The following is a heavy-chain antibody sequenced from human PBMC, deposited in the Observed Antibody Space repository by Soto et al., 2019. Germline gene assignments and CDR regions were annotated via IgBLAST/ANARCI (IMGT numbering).Heavy chain of an antibody. Sequence: ASVKVSCKASGYIFTGYHIHWVRQAPGRGLEWMGWINPNSGDTEYAQNFQGRVTMTRDTSLNLVYMEMSGLMSDDTAVYYCARDARGTRGFDEMDIWGQGTTVTVSS. CDR1: GYIFTGYH. J-gene: IGHJ6*02. D-gene: IGHD3-9*01. CDR3: ARDARGTRGFDEMDI. V-gene: IGHV1-2*02. CDR2: INPNSGDT.